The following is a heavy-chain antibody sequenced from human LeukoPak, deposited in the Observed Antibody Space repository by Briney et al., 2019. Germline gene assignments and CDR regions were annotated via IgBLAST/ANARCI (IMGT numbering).Heavy chain of an antibody. J-gene: IGHJ6*03. D-gene: IGHD6-13*01. CDR1: GGSFSGYY. CDR3: AREVDSSSWYGDYYHYHMDV. Sequence: SETLSLTCAVYGGSFSGYYWTWIRQPPGKGLEWIGEINYSGSTSYNPSLKSRVTISVDTSKNQFSLKLRSVTAADTAVYYCAREVDSSSWYGDYYHYHMDVWGKGTTVTVSS. CDR2: INYSGST. V-gene: IGHV4-34*01.